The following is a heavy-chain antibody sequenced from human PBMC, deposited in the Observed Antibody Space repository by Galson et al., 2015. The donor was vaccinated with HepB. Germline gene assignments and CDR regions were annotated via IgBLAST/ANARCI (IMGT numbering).Heavy chain of an antibody. V-gene: IGHV1-69*10. CDR1: GDPFTNFP. J-gene: IGHJ4*02. D-gene: IGHD2-2*01. CDR2: ISPVLNTA. CDR3: ASDRGYCTSDTCYESEGYFDN. Sequence: SVKVSCKASGDPFTNFPISWVRQAPGQGLEWMGGISPVLNTADYAQKFQDRVTITADKHTRTVFMELSSVTSEDTAVYYCASDRGYCTSDTCYESEGYFDNWGQGTLVAVSS.